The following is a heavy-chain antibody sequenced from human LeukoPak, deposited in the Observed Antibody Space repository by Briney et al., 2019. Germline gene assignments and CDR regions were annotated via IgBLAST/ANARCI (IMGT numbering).Heavy chain of an antibody. CDR1: GFTFSSYA. CDR3: AKAIAVAQTVYYGMDV. D-gene: IGHD6-19*01. Sequence: GRSLRLSCAASGFTFSSYAMSWVRQAPGKGLEWVSAISGSGGSTYYADSVKGRFTISRDNSKNTLYLQMNSLRAEDTAVYYCAKAIAVAQTVYYGMDVWGQGTTVTVSS. CDR2: ISGSGGST. J-gene: IGHJ6*02. V-gene: IGHV3-23*01.